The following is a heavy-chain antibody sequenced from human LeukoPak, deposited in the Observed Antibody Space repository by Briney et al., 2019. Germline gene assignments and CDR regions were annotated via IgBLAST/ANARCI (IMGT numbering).Heavy chain of an antibody. CDR2: ISYSGST. CDR1: GGSISSYH. CDR3: ARDPGGWPYYFDY. D-gene: IGHD1-26*01. V-gene: IGHV4-59*01. J-gene: IGHJ4*02. Sequence: SETLSLTCTVSGGSISSYHWSWIRQPPGEGLEWIGYISYSGSTNYNPSLKSRVSISVDTSKNQFSLKLSSVTAADTAVYYCARDPGGWPYYFDYWGQGTLVTVSS.